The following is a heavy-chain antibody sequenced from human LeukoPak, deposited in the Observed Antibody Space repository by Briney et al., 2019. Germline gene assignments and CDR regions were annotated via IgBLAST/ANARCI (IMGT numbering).Heavy chain of an antibody. CDR1: GFTFSSYS. CDR2: ISSNSGYI. J-gene: IGHJ5*02. D-gene: IGHD3-22*01. CDR3: AKEDYYDSSGYSWFHYTKTPWFDP. Sequence: PGRSLRLSCAASGFTFSSYSMNWVRQAPGKGLEWVSSISSNSGYIYYADSVKGRFTISRDNAKNSLYLQMNSLRAEDTAVYYCAKEDYYDSSGYSWFHYTKTPWFDPWGQGTLVTVSS. V-gene: IGHV3-21*04.